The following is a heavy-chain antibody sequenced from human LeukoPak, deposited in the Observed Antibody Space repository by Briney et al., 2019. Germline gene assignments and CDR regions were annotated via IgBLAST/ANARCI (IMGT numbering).Heavy chain of an antibody. CDR1: GFIFSSYP. D-gene: IGHD3-16*01. CDR3: ARDLFLGTPDFFDY. CDR2: ISFDGRIK. Sequence: GTSLRLSCAASGFIFSSYPMHWLRQAPGRGLERVGVISFDGRIKDYADSVKGRFTISRDDSKNTLYVHMNSLRSDDTAVYFCARDLFLGTPDFFDYWGQGTLVTVSS. V-gene: IGHV3-30*04. J-gene: IGHJ4*02.